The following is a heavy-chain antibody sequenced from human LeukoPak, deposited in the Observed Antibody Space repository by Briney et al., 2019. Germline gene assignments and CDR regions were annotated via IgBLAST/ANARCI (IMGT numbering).Heavy chain of an antibody. D-gene: IGHD5-24*01. Sequence: GASVKVSCKASGYTFTGYYMHWVRQAPGQGLEWMGWINPNSGGTNYAQNFQGRVTMTRDTSISTAYMELSRVRSDDTAVFYCARVMVFYRNGLSLFDYGRQGTGVSVFS. V-gene: IGHV1-2*02. CDR1: GYTFTGYY. CDR2: INPNSGGT. J-gene: IGHJ4*02. CDR3: ARVMVFYRNGLSLFDY.